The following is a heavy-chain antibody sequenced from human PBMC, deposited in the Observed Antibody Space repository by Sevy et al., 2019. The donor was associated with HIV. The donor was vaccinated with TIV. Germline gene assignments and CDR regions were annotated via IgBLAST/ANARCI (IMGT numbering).Heavy chain of an antibody. CDR3: ATGKQLRYYYYYGMDV. V-gene: IGHV1-24*01. CDR2: FDPEDGET. Sequence: ASVKVSCKVSGYTLTELSMHWVRQAPGKGLEWMGGFDPEDGETIYAQKFQGRVTMTEDTSTDTAYMELSSLRSEDTAVYYCATGKQLRYYYYYGMDVWGQGTTVTVSS. J-gene: IGHJ6*02. CDR1: GYTLTELS. D-gene: IGHD6-13*01.